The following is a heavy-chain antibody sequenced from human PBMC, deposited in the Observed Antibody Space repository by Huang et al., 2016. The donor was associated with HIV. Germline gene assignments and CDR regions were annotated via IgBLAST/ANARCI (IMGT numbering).Heavy chain of an antibody. V-gene: IGHV3-74*01. D-gene: IGHD3-22*01. CDR2: INSDGSST. J-gene: IGHJ4*02. CDR1: GFSISSYW. Sequence: EVQLVESGGGLVQPGGSLRLSCAASGFSISSYWMHWVRQAPGKGLVWVSRINSDGSSTSYADSVKGRFTISRDNAKNTLYLQMNSLGAEDTAVYYCARDPRIQSWLNFFDYWGQGTLVSVSS. CDR3: ARDPRIQSWLNFFDY.